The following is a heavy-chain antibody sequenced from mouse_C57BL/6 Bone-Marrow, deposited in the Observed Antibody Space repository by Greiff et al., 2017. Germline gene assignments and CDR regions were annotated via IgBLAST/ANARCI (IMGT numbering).Heavy chain of an antibody. CDR2: IYPRSGNT. CDR3: ARKRSSGPYYAMDY. V-gene: IGHV1-81*01. D-gene: IGHD3-2*02. Sequence: QVHVKQSGAELARPGASVKLSCKASGYTFTSYGISWVKQRTGQGLEWIGEIYPRSGNTYYNEKFKGKATLTADKSSSTAYMELRSLTSEDSAVYFCARKRSSGPYYAMDYWGQGTSVTVSS. CDR1: GYTFTSYG. J-gene: IGHJ4*01.